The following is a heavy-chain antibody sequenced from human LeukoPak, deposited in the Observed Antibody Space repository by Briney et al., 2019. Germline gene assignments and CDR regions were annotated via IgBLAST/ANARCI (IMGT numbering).Heavy chain of an antibody. CDR1: GYTFTGYY. Sequence: GASVKVSCKASGYTFTGYYMHWVRQAPGQGLEWMGWINPNSGGTNYAQKFQGRVTMTRDASISTAYMELSRLRSDDTAVYYCARVLGYCSSTSCYENYFDYWGQGTLVTVSS. CDR3: ARVLGYCSSTSCYENYFDY. V-gene: IGHV1-2*02. J-gene: IGHJ4*02. D-gene: IGHD2-2*01. CDR2: INPNSGGT.